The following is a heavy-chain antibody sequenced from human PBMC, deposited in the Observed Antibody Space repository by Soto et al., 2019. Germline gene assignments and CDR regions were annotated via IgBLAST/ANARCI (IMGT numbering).Heavy chain of an antibody. D-gene: IGHD2-8*01. Sequence: VQLVQSGAEVKKPGSSVKVSCKASGGTFSSYAISWVRQAPGQGLEWMGGIIPIFGTANYAQKFQGRVTITADESPSTAYMALSSLRSEDTAVYYCASTDCTIGVCYIIGGNWGQRTLVTVSS. CDR1: GGTFSSYA. J-gene: IGHJ4*02. V-gene: IGHV1-69*12. CDR2: IIPIFGTA. CDR3: ASTDCTIGVCYIIGGN.